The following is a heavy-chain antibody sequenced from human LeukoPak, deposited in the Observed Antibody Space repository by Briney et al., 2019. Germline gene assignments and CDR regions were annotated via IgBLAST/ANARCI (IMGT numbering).Heavy chain of an antibody. CDR2: INSDESST. CDR1: GFTVSSNY. CDR3: ASGYGGSGSYGF. V-gene: IGHV3-74*01. D-gene: IGHD3-10*01. Sequence: GGSLRLSCAASGFTVSSNYMSWVRQAPGKGLVWVSRINSDESSTRYADFVKGRFTISRDNAKNTLYLQMNSLRVEDTAVYYCASGYGGSGSYGFWGQGTLVTVSS. J-gene: IGHJ4*02.